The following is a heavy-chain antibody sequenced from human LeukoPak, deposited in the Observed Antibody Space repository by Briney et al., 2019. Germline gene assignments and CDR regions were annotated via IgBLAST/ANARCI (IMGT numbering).Heavy chain of an antibody. CDR2: IRYDGSNK. CDR1: GFTFSSYG. Sequence: GRSLRLSCAASGFTFSSYGMHWVRQAPGKWLEWVAFIRYDGSNKYYADSVKGRFTISRDNSKNTLYLQMNSLRAEDKAVSYCAKVQNDYYDSSGYYFQNYFDYWGQGTLVTVSS. CDR3: AKVQNDYYDSSGYYFQNYFDY. D-gene: IGHD3-22*01. J-gene: IGHJ4*02. V-gene: IGHV3-30*02.